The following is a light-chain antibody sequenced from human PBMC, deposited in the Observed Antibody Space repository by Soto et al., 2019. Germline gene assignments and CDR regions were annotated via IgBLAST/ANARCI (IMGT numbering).Light chain of an antibody. V-gene: IGKV3-11*01. Sequence: EIVLTQSPASLSLSPGEGATLSCRASQSVSDYLAWYQQKPGQAPRLLIYDTYKRVTGIPSRFSGSGSGTDFPLTISSLEPEAFALYSCQHRSNRFPITFGQGTRLEIK. CDR2: DTY. CDR1: QSVSDY. J-gene: IGKJ5*01. CDR3: QHRSNRFPIT.